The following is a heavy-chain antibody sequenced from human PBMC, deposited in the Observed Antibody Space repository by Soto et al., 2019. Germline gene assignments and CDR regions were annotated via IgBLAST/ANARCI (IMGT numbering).Heavy chain of an antibody. CDR1: GFTFSSYS. J-gene: IGHJ6*02. Sequence: EVQLVESGGGLVQPGESLRLSCVVSGFTFSSYSMNWVRQAPGKGLEWVSHISSSSSINYYADSVEGRFTISKDNAKNSLYLQINSLRVEDTAVYYCARDRKPVAPYYYYAMDVWGQGTTVTVSS. CDR2: ISSSSSIN. D-gene: IGHD6-19*01. CDR3: ARDRKPVAPYYYYAMDV. V-gene: IGHV3-48*01.